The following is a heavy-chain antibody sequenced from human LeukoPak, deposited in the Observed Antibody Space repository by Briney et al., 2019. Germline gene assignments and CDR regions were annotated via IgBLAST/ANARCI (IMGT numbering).Heavy chain of an antibody. V-gene: IGHV4-38-2*02. CDR3: ARDGIAVAAADY. CDR2: IYYSGST. Sequence: SETLSLTCTVSGYSISSGYYWGWIRQPPGKGLEWIGSIYYSGSTYYNPSLKSRVTISVDTSKNQFSLKLSSVTAADTAVYYCARDGIAVAAADYWGQGTLVTVSS. D-gene: IGHD6-19*01. J-gene: IGHJ4*02. CDR1: GYSISSGYY.